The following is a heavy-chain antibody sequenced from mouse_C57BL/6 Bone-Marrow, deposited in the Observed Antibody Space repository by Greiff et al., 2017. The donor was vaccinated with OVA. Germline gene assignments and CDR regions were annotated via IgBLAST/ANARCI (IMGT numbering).Heavy chain of an antibody. CDR2: IYPSDSET. CDR1: GYTFTSYW. J-gene: IGHJ1*03. D-gene: IGHD2-14*01. V-gene: IGHV1-61*01. Sequence: QVQLQQPGAELVRPGSSVKLSCKASGYTFTSYWMDWVKQRPGQGLEWIGNIYPSDSETHYNQKFKDKATLTVDKSSSTAYMQLSSLTSEDSAVYYCARDYRDWYVDVWGTGTTVTVSS. CDR3: ARDYRDWYVDV.